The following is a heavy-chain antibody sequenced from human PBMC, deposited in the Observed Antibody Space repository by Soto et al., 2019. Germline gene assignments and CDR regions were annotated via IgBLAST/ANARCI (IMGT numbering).Heavy chain of an antibody. Sequence: EVQLVESGGDLVQPGGSLRLSCEASGFTFSSNWMLWVRQGPGKGLVWVSRMNPDGSTRGYADSVKGRFTISRDNARNTVCLQMSSLRAEDTAVYYCARGGEVGAGQYYLDDSWGQGTLVTVSS. CDR3: ARGGEVGAGQYYLDDS. CDR1: GFTFSSNW. CDR2: MNPDGSTR. J-gene: IGHJ4*02. V-gene: IGHV3-74*01. D-gene: IGHD2-21*01.